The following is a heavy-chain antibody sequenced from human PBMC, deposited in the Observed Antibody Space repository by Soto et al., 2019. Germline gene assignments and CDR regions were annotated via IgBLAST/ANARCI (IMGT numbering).Heavy chain of an antibody. V-gene: IGHV3-23*01. CDR1: GFTFSSYA. CDR3: AKEGGYDILTGYYPADYYYYYGMDV. CDR2: ISGSGGST. J-gene: IGHJ6*02. D-gene: IGHD3-9*01. Sequence: PGGSLRLSCAASGFTFSSYAMSWVRQAPGKGLEWVSAISGSGGSTYYADSVKGRFTISRDNSKNTLYLQMNSLRAEDTAVYYCAKEGGYDILTGYYPADYYYYYGMDVWGQGTTVTVSS.